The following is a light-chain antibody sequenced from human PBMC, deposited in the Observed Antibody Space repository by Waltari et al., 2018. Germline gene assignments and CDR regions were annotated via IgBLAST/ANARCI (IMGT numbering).Light chain of an antibody. CDR1: SSDIGHLTS. V-gene: IGLV2-14*01. CDR3: SSYSSSTSLWV. CDR2: EVT. Sequence: QSALTQPASVSGSPGQSITISCTGTSSDIGHLTSVSWYPQHTGKAPKLIFFEVTNRPSGISNRFSGSKADNTAFLTISGLQAEDEADYYCSSYSSSTSLWVFGTGTKVTVL. J-gene: IGLJ1*01.